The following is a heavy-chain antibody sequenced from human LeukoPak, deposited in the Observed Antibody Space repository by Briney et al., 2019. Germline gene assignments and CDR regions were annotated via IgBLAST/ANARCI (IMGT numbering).Heavy chain of an antibody. V-gene: IGHV3-30*03. J-gene: IGHJ6*02. D-gene: IGHD3-16*01. CDR1: GFTFSSYG. CDR3: ARDLARSRYYYYGMDV. CDR2: ISYDGSNK. Sequence: GGSLRLSCAASGFTFSSYGMHWVRQAPGKGLEWVAVISYDGSNKYYADSVKGRFTISRDNSKNTLYLQMNSLRAEDTAVYYCARDLARSRYYYYGMDVWGQGTTVTVSS.